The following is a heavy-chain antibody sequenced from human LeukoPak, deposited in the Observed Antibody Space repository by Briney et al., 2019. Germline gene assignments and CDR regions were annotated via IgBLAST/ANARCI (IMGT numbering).Heavy chain of an antibody. V-gene: IGHV1-18*01. CDR2: ISAYNGNT. Sequence: ASVKVSCKTSGYTFTNYDISWVRQTPGQGLEWMGWISAYNGNTNYAQKFQGRVTITTDISTSTAYMELRSLRSDDTAVYYCARVGYTYGHRDAFDIWGQGTTVTVS. CDR1: GYTFTNYD. CDR3: ARVGYTYGHRDAFDI. J-gene: IGHJ3*02. D-gene: IGHD3-10*01.